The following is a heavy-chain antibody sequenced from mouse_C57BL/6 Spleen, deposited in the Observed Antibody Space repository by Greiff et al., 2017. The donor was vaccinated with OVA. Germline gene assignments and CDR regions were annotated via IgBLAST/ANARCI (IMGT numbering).Heavy chain of an antibody. Sequence: VQLQQPGAELVKPGASVKLSCKASGYTFTSYWMHWVKQRPGQGLEWIGMIHPNSGSTNYNEKFKSKATLTVDKSSSTAYMHLSSLTSEDSAVYYYARTRDDGYGEYCDVWGTGTTLTVSS. CDR1: GYTFTSYW. J-gene: IGHJ1*03. CDR2: IHPNSGST. V-gene: IGHV1-64*01. D-gene: IGHD2-3*01. CDR3: ARTRDDGYGEYCDV.